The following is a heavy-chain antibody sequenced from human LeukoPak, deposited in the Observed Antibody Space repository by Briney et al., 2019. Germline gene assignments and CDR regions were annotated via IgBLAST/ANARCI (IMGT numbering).Heavy chain of an antibody. CDR2: ISGSGGST. J-gene: IGHJ4*02. Sequence: GGSLRLSCAASGFTFSSYAMSWVRQAPGKGLEWVSAISGSGGSTYYADSVKGRFTISRDNSKNTLYLQMNSLRAEDTAVYYCAKQYGWFGELPRNDYWGQGTLVTVSS. V-gene: IGHV3-23*01. CDR3: AKQYGWFGELPRNDY. CDR1: GFTFSSYA. D-gene: IGHD3-10*01.